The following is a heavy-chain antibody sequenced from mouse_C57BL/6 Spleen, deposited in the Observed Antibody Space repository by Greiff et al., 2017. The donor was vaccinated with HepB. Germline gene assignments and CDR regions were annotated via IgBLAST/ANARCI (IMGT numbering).Heavy chain of an antibody. V-gene: IGHV1-80*01. Sequence: QVQLQQSGAELVKPGASVKISCKASGYAFSSYWMNWVKQRPGKGLEWIGQIYPGDGDTNYNGKFKGKATLTADKSSSTAYMQLSSLTSEDSAVYFCARRCPIPPYFDYWGQGTTLSVSS. J-gene: IGHJ2*01. CDR2: IYPGDGDT. CDR1: GYAFSSYW. D-gene: IGHD6-1*01. CDR3: ARRCPIPPYFDY.